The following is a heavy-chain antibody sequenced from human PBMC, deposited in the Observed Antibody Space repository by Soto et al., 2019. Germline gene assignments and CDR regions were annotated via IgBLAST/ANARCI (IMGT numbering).Heavy chain of an antibody. CDR1: GYTFTIYA. V-gene: IGHV1-3*01. D-gene: IGHD3-3*01. J-gene: IGHJ6*02. CDR2: INAGNGNT. CDR3: ARAQLRFLEWLSQPYYYGMDV. Sequence: ASVKVSCKASGYTFTIYAMHCVLQSPLQRLDWMGWINAGNGNTKYSQKFQGRVTITRDTSASTAYMELSSLRSEDTAVYYCARAQLRFLEWLSQPYYYGMDVWGQGTTVTVSS.